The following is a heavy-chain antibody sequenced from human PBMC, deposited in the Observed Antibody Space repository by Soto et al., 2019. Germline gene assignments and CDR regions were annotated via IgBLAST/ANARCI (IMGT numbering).Heavy chain of an antibody. D-gene: IGHD3-10*01. CDR1: GFTFSSYA. V-gene: IGHV3-23*01. J-gene: IGHJ6*02. CDR3: AKGYYGSGILRYYYYGMDV. Sequence: PGGSLRLSCAASGFTFSSYAMSWVRQAPGKGLEWVSAISGSGGSTYYADSVKGRFTISRDNSKNTLYLQMNSLRAEDTAVYYCAKGYYGSGILRYYYYGMDVWGQGTTVTVSS. CDR2: ISGSGGST.